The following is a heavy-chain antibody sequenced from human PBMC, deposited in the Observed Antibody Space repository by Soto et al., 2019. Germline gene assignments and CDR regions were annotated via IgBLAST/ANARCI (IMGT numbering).Heavy chain of an antibody. J-gene: IGHJ6*02. Sequence: ASVKVSCKASGYTFTDYYMHWVRQAPGQGLEWMGWINPNSGGTNYAQKFQGRVTMTRDTSISTAYMELNRLRSDDTAVYYCARDKSPSGGWPGMDVWGQGTTVTVSS. CDR1: GYTFTDYY. V-gene: IGHV1-2*02. D-gene: IGHD6-19*01. CDR3: ARDKSPSGGWPGMDV. CDR2: INPNSGGT.